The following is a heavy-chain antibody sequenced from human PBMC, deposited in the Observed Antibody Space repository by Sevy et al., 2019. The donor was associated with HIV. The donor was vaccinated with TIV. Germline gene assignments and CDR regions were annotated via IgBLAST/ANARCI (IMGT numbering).Heavy chain of an antibody. J-gene: IGHJ6*02. Sequence: SETLSLTCAVYGGSFSGYYWSWIRQPPGKGLEWIGEINHSGSTNYNPSLKSRVTISVDTSKNQFSLKLGSVTAADTAVYYCARVPRYDFWSGYYRGDYYYYGMDVWGQGTTVTVSS. CDR3: ARVPRYDFWSGYYRGDYYYYGMDV. CDR2: INHSGST. V-gene: IGHV4-34*01. CDR1: GGSFSGYY. D-gene: IGHD3-3*01.